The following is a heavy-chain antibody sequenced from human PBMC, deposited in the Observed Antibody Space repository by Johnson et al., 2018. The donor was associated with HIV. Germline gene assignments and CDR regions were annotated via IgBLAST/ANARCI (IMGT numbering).Heavy chain of an antibody. J-gene: IGHJ3*01. D-gene: IGHD5-18*01. V-gene: IGHV3-66*02. CDR3: ARVSLAYSYGYDALDF. CDR2: ISSGDNT. CDR1: RLSVSKNY. Sequence: EVQLVESGGGLVQPGGSLRLSCAASRLSVSKNYMSWVRQAPGKGLEWVSLISSGDNTKYADSVKGRFTISRDNSKNKLFLQMNSLRPEDTAVYFCARVSLAYSYGYDALDFWGQGTMVTVSS.